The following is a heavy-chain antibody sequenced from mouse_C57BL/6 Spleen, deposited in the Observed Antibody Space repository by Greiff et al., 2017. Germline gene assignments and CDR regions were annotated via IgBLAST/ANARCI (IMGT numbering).Heavy chain of an antibody. V-gene: IGHV1-66*01. D-gene: IGHD1-1*01. J-gene: IGHJ4*01. CDR2: IYPGSGNT. CDR3: ASETTGLYYAMDY. CDR1: GYSFTSYY. Sequence: VQLQQSGPELVKPGASVKISCKASGYSFTSYYIHWVKQRPGQGLEWIGWIYPGSGNTKYNEKFKGKATLTADTSSSTAYMQLSSLTSEDSAVYYCASETTGLYYAMDYWGQGTSVTVSS.